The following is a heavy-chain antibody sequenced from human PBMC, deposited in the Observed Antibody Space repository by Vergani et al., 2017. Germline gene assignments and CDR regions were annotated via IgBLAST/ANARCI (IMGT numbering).Heavy chain of an antibody. Sequence: QVQLQESGPGLVKPSQTLSLTCTVSGGSISSGGYYWSWIRQHPGKGLEWIGYIYYSGSTYYNPSLKCRVTISVDTSKNQFSLKLSSVTAADTAVYYCARDVRRIAADHYFDYWGQGTLVTVSS. CDR2: IYYSGST. J-gene: IGHJ4*02. CDR3: ARDVRRIAADHYFDY. CDR1: GGSISSGGYY. D-gene: IGHD6-13*01. V-gene: IGHV4-31*03.